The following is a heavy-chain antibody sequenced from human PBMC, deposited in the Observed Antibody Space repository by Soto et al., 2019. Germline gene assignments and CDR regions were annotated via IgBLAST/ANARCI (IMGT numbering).Heavy chain of an antibody. J-gene: IGHJ4*02. CDR2: IYYSGST. Sequence: QVQLQESGPRLVKPSETLSLTCIVSGGSISNYYWSWIRQPPGKGLEWIGYIYYSGSTNYNPSLPCRVTISVDTSKNQFSLKLSSVTAADTAVYYCARAVLPATAPFDYWGQGTLVTVSS. V-gene: IGHV4-59*01. CDR3: ARAVLPATAPFDY. CDR1: GGSISNYY. D-gene: IGHD2-2*01.